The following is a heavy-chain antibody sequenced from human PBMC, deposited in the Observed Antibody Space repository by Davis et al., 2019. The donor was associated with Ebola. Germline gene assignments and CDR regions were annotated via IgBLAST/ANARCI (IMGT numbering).Heavy chain of an antibody. V-gene: IGHV1-2*06. D-gene: IGHD2-2*01. CDR2: MNPHSGGT. CDR3: ARVCSSSCPNDY. J-gene: IGHJ4*02. Sequence: ASVTVSCKASGYTFTGYHMHWVRQAPGQGLEWMGRMNPHSGGTNYAQKFQGRVTMIRDTSISTGYMELSRLTYDDTAVYYCARVCSSSCPNDYWGQGTLITVSS. CDR1: GYTFTGYH.